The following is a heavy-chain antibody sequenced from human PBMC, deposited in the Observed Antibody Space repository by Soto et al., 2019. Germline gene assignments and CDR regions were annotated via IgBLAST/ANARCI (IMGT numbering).Heavy chain of an antibody. Sequence: EVQMVESGGGSVKPGGSLRLSCAASGFTINSAWMTWVRQAPGKGLEWVGRIKSKKDHGTTDYAAPVKGRFTISRDDSNNMLYLQMSSLRTEDTAVYYCTTLGLGAVDLVSGYYFDYWGQGALVTVSS. V-gene: IGHV3-15*01. CDR2: IKSKKDHGTT. CDR3: TTLGLGAVDLVSGYYFDY. D-gene: IGHD6-19*01. CDR1: GFTINSAW. J-gene: IGHJ4*02.